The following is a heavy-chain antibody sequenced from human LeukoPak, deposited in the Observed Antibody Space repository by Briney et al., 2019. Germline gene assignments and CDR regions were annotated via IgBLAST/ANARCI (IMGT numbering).Heavy chain of an antibody. CDR1: GFTFSLFC. V-gene: IGHV3-30*18. D-gene: IGHD6-19*01. CDR3: AKVGRSSGWNDYYYGIDV. Sequence: GGSLRLSCAASGFTFSLFCMYWVRQAPGKGLEWVSVISHDGRNKYYADSVKGRFSISRDDSENTLYLEMNSLRPEDTAVYYCAKVGRSSGWNDYYYGIDVWGQGITLTVSS. J-gene: IGHJ6*02. CDR2: ISHDGRNK.